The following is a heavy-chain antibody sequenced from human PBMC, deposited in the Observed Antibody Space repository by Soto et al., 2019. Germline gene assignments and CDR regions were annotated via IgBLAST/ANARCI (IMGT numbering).Heavy chain of an antibody. CDR3: AGDIVVVVADY. CDR2: IYYSGST. Sequence: PSETLSLTCTVSGGSISSSSYYWGWIRQPPGKGLEWIGSIYYSGSTYYNPSLKSRVTISVDTSKNQFSLKLSSVTAADTAVYYCAGDIVVVVADYWGQGTLVTVSS. CDR1: GGSISSSSYY. V-gene: IGHV4-39*01. J-gene: IGHJ4*02. D-gene: IGHD2-15*01.